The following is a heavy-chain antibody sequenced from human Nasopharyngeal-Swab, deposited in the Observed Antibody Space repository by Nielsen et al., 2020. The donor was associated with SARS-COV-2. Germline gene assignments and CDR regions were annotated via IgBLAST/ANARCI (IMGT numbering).Heavy chain of an antibody. J-gene: IGHJ4*02. Sequence: SETLSLTCTVSGGSISSSSYYWGWIRQPPGKGLEWIGSIYYSGSTYYNPSLKSRVTISVDTSKNQFSLKLSSVTAAGTAVYYCARDDGYDLLDYWGQGTLVTVSS. V-gene: IGHV4-39*07. CDR1: GGSISSSSYY. CDR2: IYYSGST. CDR3: ARDDGYDLLDY. D-gene: IGHD5-12*01.